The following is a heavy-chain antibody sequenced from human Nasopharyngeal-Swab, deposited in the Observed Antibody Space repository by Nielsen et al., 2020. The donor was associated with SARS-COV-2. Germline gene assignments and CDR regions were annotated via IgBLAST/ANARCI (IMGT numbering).Heavy chain of an antibody. CDR3: AKDQSINWFDP. D-gene: IGHD2-21*01. V-gene: IGHV3-30*18. J-gene: IGHJ5*02. Sequence: VRQAPGKGLERVAVISYDGSNKYYADSVKGRFTISRDNSKNTLYLQMNSLRAEDTAVYYCAKDQSINWFDPWGQGTLVTVSS. CDR2: ISYDGSNK.